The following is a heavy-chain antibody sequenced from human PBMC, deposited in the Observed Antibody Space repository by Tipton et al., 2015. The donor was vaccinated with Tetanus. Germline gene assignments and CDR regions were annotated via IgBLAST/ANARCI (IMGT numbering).Heavy chain of an antibody. Sequence: SLRLSCAASGFTFGDYWMSWVRQAPGKGLEWLSGISSSGVYTFYADSLKGRFTTSRDNSKNTLYLQMSSLRPDDTAVYYCATGVGYYYDSWGQGTLVTVSS. CDR3: ATGVGYYYDS. CDR2: ISSSGVYT. J-gene: IGHJ4*02. CDR1: GFTFGDYW. V-gene: IGHV3-23*01. D-gene: IGHD1-26*01.